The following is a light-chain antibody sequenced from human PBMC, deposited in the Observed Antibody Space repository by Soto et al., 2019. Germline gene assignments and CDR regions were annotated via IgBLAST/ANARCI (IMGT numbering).Light chain of an antibody. CDR2: GNS. J-gene: IGLJ1*01. CDR1: SSNIGARYD. V-gene: IGLV1-40*01. CDR3: QSYDSSLSAFYG. Sequence: QAVVTQPPSVSGAPGQRVTISCTGSSSNIGARYDVHWYQQLPGTAPKLLIYGNSNRPSGVPDRFSGSKSGTSASLAITGLQAEDEADYYCQSYDSSLSAFYGFGTGTKLTVL.